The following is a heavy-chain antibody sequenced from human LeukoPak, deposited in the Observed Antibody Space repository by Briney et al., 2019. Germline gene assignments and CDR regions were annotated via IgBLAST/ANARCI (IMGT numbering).Heavy chain of an antibody. J-gene: IGHJ4*02. CDR1: GFTVSSYS. Sequence: GGSLRLSCAASGFTVSSYSMNWVRQAPGKGLEWVSYISSSSSTIYYADSVKGRFTISRDNAKNSLYLQMTGLRAEDTAVYYCARDGYNTIDYWGQGTLVTVSS. CDR3: ARDGYNTIDY. D-gene: IGHD5-24*01. V-gene: IGHV3-48*01. CDR2: ISSSSSTI.